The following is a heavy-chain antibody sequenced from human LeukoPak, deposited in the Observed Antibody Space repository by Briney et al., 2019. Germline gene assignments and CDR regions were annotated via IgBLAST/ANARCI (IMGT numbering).Heavy chain of an antibody. Sequence: SETLSLTCTVSGGSISSSSYYWGWMRQPPGKGLEWIGEINHSGSTNYNPSLKSRVTISVDTSKNQFSLKLSSVTAADTAVYYCARGPGRYSSSWRGYFQHWGQGTLVTVSS. CDR2: INHSGST. V-gene: IGHV4-39*07. CDR3: ARGPGRYSSSWRGYFQH. J-gene: IGHJ1*01. D-gene: IGHD6-13*01. CDR1: GGSISSSSYY.